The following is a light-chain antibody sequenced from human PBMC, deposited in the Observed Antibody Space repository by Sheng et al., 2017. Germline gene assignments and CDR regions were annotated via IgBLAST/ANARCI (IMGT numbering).Light chain of an antibody. V-gene: IGLV3-21*02. CDR1: NIGRKS. CDR2: NDK. Sequence: SYVLTQPPSVSVAPGQSASITCGGDNIGRKSMHWYQQKPGQAPVVVVYNDKNRPSGIPERFSGSNSGNTATLSINRAEAGDEADYYCQVWESGTVFGGGTKLTVL. CDR3: QVWESGTV. J-gene: IGLJ2*01.